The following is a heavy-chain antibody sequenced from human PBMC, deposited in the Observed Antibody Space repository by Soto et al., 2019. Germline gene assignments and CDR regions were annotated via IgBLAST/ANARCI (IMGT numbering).Heavy chain of an antibody. CDR1: GFTFSSYG. J-gene: IGHJ6*02. V-gene: IGHV3-30*18. CDR2: ISYDGSNK. D-gene: IGHD3-3*01. Sequence: GGSLRLSCAASGFTFSSYGMHWVRQAPGKGLEWVAVISYDGSNKYYADSVKGRFTISRDNSKNTLYLQMNSLRAEDTAVYYCAKGGYDFWSGYSNYYYYGMDVWGQGTTVTVSS. CDR3: AKGGYDFWSGYSNYYYYGMDV.